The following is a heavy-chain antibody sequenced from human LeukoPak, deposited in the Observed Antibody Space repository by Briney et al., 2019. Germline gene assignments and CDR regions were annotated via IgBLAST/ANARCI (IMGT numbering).Heavy chain of an antibody. CDR1: GGSISSYY. J-gene: IGHJ6*02. Sequence: PSETLSLTCTVSGGSISSYYWSWIRQPPGKGLEWIGYIYYSGSTNYNPSLKSRVTMSVDTSKNQFSLKLSSVTAADTAVYYCASVGGYNYYYGMDVWGQGTTVTVSS. V-gene: IGHV4-59*08. D-gene: IGHD3-16*02. CDR3: ASVGGYNYYYGMDV. CDR2: IYYSGST.